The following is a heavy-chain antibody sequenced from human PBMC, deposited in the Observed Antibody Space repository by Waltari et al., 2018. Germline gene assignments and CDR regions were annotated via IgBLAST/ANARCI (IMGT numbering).Heavy chain of an antibody. D-gene: IGHD3-10*01. CDR2: IYTSGST. CDR1: GGSISSGSYY. J-gene: IGHJ6*03. V-gene: IGHV4-61*02. CDR3: AITYYGSGIDYYYYMDV. Sequence: QVQLQESGPGLVKPSQTLSLTCTVSGGSISSGSYYWSWIRQPARKGLEWIGRIYTSGSTNYNPSLKSRVTISVDTSKNQFSLKLSSVTAADTAVYYCAITYYGSGIDYYYYMDVWGKGTTVTVSS.